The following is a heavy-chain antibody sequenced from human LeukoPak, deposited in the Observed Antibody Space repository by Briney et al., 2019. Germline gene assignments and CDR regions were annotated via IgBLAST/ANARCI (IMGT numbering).Heavy chain of an antibody. D-gene: IGHD5-24*01. Sequence: GGSLRLSCAASGFTFSSYAMHWVRQAPGKGLEWVAVISYDGSNKYYADSVKGRFTIPRDNSKNTLYLQMNSLRAEDTAVYYCARGRDGYKFDAFDIWGQGTMVTVSS. CDR2: ISYDGSNK. CDR3: ARGRDGYKFDAFDI. J-gene: IGHJ3*02. CDR1: GFTFSSYA. V-gene: IGHV3-30*04.